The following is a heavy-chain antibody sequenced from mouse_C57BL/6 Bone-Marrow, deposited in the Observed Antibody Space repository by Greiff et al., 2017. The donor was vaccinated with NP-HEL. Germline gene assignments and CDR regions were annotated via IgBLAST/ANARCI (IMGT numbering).Heavy chain of an antibody. CDR3: ARGWFGAY. V-gene: IGHV3-6*01. J-gene: IGHJ3*01. Sequence: DVKLQESGPGLVKPSQSLSLTCSVTGYSITSGYYWNWIRQFPGNKLEWMGYISYDGSNNYNPSLKNRISITRDTSKNQSFLKLNSVTTEDTATYYCARGWFGAYWGQGTLVTVSA. CDR1: GYSITSGYY. CDR2: ISYDGSN. D-gene: IGHD1-1*02.